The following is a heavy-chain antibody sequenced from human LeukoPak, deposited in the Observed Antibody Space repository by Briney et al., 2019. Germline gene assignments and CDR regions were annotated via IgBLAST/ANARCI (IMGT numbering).Heavy chain of an antibody. V-gene: IGHV3-30*18. J-gene: IGHJ4*02. Sequence: GKSLRLSCGVSGFSFSGYGMHWVRQAPGKGLEWVAVISYDGNNEYYADSVKGRFTISRDNSKSMLYLQMNSLRPEDTAVYYCAKREYYFDYWGQGTLLTVSS. CDR1: GFSFSGYG. CDR3: AKREYYFDY. CDR2: ISYDGNNE.